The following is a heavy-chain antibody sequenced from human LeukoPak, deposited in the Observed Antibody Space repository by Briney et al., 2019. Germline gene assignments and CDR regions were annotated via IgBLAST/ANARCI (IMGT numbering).Heavy chain of an antibody. D-gene: IGHD1-1*01. CDR2: INEDGSVK. J-gene: IGHJ5*02. Sequence: SGGSLRLSCAASGFTFSSSWMTWVRQAPGKGLEWVANINEDGSVKNYVVSVKGRFTISRDNAKNSLFLQMNSLRVEDTAVYYCARDKAYNRFDHWGQGTLVTVSA. V-gene: IGHV3-7*04. CDR1: GFTFSSSW. CDR3: ARDKAYNRFDH.